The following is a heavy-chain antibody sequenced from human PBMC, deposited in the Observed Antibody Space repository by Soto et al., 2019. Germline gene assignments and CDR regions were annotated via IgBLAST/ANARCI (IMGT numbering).Heavy chain of an antibody. Sequence: SQTLSLTCAISGDSVSSNSAAWNWIRQSPSRGLEWLGRTYYRSKWYNDYAVSVKSRITINPDTSKNQFSLQLNSVTPEGTAVYYCARERGGSFGRYYYYYGMDVWGQGTTVTVSS. CDR2: TYYRSKWYN. V-gene: IGHV6-1*01. D-gene: IGHD3-3*01. J-gene: IGHJ6*02. CDR3: ARERGGSFGRYYYYYGMDV. CDR1: GDSVSSNSAA.